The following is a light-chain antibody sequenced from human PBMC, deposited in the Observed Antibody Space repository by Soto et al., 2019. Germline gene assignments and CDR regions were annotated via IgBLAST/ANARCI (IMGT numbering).Light chain of an antibody. Sequence: DIQITQSPSTLSASVGDSVTITCRASQSITIWLAWYQQKPGKAPKLLIYDASSLEGGVPSRFSGSGSGTEFTLTISGLQPDDFATYYCQQYNSFSWTFGQGTKVETK. CDR2: DAS. J-gene: IGKJ1*01. CDR1: QSITIW. V-gene: IGKV1-5*01. CDR3: QQYNSFSWT.